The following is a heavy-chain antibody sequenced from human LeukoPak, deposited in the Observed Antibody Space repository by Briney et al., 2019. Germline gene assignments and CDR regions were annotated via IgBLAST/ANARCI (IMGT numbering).Heavy chain of an antibody. CDR3: ARDRNYSPGY. Sequence: GGSLRLSCAASGFTFSPYWMHWVRQAPGKGLVWVSQINGDGSSTNYADSVTGRFTISRDNARNTLYLQMNSLRAEDTAVYYCARDRNYSPGYWGQGTLVTVSS. CDR1: GFTFSPYW. J-gene: IGHJ4*02. CDR2: INGDGSST. V-gene: IGHV3-74*01. D-gene: IGHD1-7*01.